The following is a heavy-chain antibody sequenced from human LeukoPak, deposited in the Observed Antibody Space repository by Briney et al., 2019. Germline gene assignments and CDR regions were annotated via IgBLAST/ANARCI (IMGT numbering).Heavy chain of an antibody. Sequence: SETLSLTCTVSGGSISSYYWSWIRQPPGKGLEWIGYIYTSGSTNYNPSLKSRVTISVDTSKNQFSLKLSSVTAADTAVYYCARCNPHFDYWGQGTLVTVSS. CDR2: IYTSGST. D-gene: IGHD1-14*01. J-gene: IGHJ4*02. CDR3: ARCNPHFDY. CDR1: GGSISSYY. V-gene: IGHV4-4*09.